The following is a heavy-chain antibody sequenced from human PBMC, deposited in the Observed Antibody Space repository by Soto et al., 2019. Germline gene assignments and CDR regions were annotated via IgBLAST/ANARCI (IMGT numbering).Heavy chain of an antibody. CDR3: ARLGFSATYSYAMDV. J-gene: IGHJ6*02. CDR2: ISPSDSNI. D-gene: IGHD2-15*01. Sequence: PGESLKISCKGSGYSFMSYWISWVRQMPGKGLEWMGRISPSDSNINYSPSFQGHVTTSAGMSISTAYLQWSSLKASDTAMYYCARLGFSATYSYAMDVCGQGTTVTVSS. CDR1: GYSFMSYW. V-gene: IGHV5-10-1*01.